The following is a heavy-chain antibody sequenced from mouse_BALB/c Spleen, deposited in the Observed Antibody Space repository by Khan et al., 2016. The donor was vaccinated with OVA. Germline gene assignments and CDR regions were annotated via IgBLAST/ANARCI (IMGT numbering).Heavy chain of an antibody. Sequence: EVELVESGGGLVQPGGSRKLSCAASGFTFSRFGMHWVRQAPEKGLEWVAYISSGSSTIYYAETVKGRFTISRDNPKNTLFLQMTSLRSEDTAMYYCATDSNFDYWGQGTTLTVSS. CDR3: ATDSNFDY. CDR2: ISSGSSTI. CDR1: GFTFSRFG. J-gene: IGHJ2*01. V-gene: IGHV5-17*02.